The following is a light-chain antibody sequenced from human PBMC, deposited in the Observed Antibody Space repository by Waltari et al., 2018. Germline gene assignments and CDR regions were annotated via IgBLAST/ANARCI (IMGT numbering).Light chain of an antibody. CDR3: QSSDNVVGGVI. CDR1: SSNTGSSFY. CDR2: RND. V-gene: IGLV1-40*01. Sequence: QSVLTHPPSVSGAPGQTVPISCTGGSSNTGSSFYVQWYQQLPGTAPKHLIYRNDNRPSGVPGRCSGSKSGTSASLAITGLQAEDEADYYCQSSDNVVGGVIFGGGTKLTVL. J-gene: IGLJ2*01.